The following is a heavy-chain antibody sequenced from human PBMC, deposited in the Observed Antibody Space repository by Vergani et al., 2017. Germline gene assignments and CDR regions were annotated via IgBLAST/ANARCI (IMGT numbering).Heavy chain of an antibody. CDR3: AGQTGIAAAGDAFDI. Sequence: EVQLVQSGAEVKKPGESLRISCKGSGYSFTSYWISWVRQMPGKGLEWMGRIDPSDSYTNYSPSFQGPGTISAAKSISTAYLQWSSLKASDTALYYCAGQTGIAAAGDAFDIWGQGTMVTVSS. CDR2: IDPSDSYT. CDR1: GYSFTSYW. D-gene: IGHD6-13*01. J-gene: IGHJ3*02. V-gene: IGHV5-10-1*01.